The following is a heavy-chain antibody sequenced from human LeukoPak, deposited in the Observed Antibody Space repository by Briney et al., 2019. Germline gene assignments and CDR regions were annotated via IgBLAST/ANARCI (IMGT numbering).Heavy chain of an antibody. CDR1: GGSISSYY. D-gene: IGHD1-26*01. Sequence: SETLSLTCTVSGGSISSYYRSWIRQPPRKGLEWMRYIYYSGSTNYNPSLMSRVTISVGTSKNQFSLKLSSVTAADTAVYYCAVNLGGGANFDYWGQGTLVTVSS. CDR2: IYYSGST. V-gene: IGHV4-59*01. CDR3: AVNLGGGANFDY. J-gene: IGHJ4*02.